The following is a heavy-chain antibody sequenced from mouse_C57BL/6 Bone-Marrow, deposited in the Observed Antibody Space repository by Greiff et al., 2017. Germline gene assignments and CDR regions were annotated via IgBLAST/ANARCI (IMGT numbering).Heavy chain of an antibody. V-gene: IGHV1-69*01. CDR2: IDPSDSYT. CDR3: ARATSRGLAWFAY. CDR1: GYTFTSYW. Sequence: QVQLQQSGAELVMPGASVKLSCKASGYTFTSYWMHWVKQRPGQGLEWIGEIDPSDSYTNYNQKFKGKSTLTVDKSSSTAYMQLSSLTSEDSAVYYCARATSRGLAWFAYWGQGTLVTVSA. J-gene: IGHJ3*01. D-gene: IGHD1-1*01.